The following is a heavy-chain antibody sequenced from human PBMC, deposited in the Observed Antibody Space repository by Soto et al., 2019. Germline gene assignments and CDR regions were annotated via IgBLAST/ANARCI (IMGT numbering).Heavy chain of an antibody. J-gene: IGHJ6*02. D-gene: IGHD3-10*01. CDR1: GFIFDDYA. CDR2: ITWDGNSL. Sequence: GGSLRLSCAASGFIFDDYAMYWVRQAPGKGLEWVSGITWDGNSLGYADSVKGRFTISRDNAKNSLSLEMNSLRDEDTALYYCAKENTVVRDIYNAMDVWGQGTTVTSP. CDR3: AKENTVVRDIYNAMDV. V-gene: IGHV3-9*01.